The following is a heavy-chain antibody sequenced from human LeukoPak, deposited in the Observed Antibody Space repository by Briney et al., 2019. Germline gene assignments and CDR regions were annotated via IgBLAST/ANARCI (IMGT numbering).Heavy chain of an antibody. D-gene: IGHD3-3*01. V-gene: IGHV1-69*05. J-gene: IGHJ5*02. CDR3: ARVTPYYDFWSGYYTDWFDP. Sequence: VASVKVSCKASGGTFSSYAISWVRQAPGQGLEWMGGIIPIFGTANYAQKFQGRVTMTRNTSISTAYMELSSLRSEDTAVYYCARVTPYYDFWSGYYTDWFDPWGQGTLVTVSS. CDR1: GGTFSSYA. CDR2: IIPIFGTA.